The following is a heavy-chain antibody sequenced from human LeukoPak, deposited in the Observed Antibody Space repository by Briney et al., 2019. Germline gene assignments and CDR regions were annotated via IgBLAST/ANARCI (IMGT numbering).Heavy chain of an antibody. Sequence: PSETLSLTCAVYGGSFSGYYWSWIRQPPGKGLEWIGEINHSGSTNYNPSLKSRVTISVDTSKNQFSLKLSSVTAADTAVYYCARDGGDDFWSGYRDWDYFDYWGQGTLVTVSS. CDR2: INHSGST. D-gene: IGHD3-3*01. CDR3: ARDGGDDFWSGYRDWDYFDY. J-gene: IGHJ4*02. CDR1: GGSFSGYY. V-gene: IGHV4-34*01.